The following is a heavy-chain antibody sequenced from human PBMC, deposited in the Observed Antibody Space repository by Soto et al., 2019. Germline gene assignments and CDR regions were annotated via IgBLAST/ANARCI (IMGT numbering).Heavy chain of an antibody. Sequence: EVQLLESGGGLVQPGGSLRLSCAASGFTFSSYAMSWVRQAPGKGLEWVSAISGSGGSTYYADSVKGRFTISRDNSKNTLYLQMNSLRAEDTAVYYCAKDSPGWLRFPTCFDYWGQGTLVTVSS. J-gene: IGHJ4*02. CDR3: AKDSPGWLRFPTCFDY. CDR2: ISGSGGST. V-gene: IGHV3-23*01. D-gene: IGHD5-12*01. CDR1: GFTFSSYA.